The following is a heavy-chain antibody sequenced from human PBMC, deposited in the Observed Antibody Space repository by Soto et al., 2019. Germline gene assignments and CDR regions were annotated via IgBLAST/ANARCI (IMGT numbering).Heavy chain of an antibody. CDR3: AKDIWYFDL. D-gene: IGHD1-20*01. Sequence: GGSLRLSCEASGFVFTNFWMHWVRHVPGKGLVWVARIDTSGHSTNYAESVKGRFTISRDNAKNTVSLQMNSLRVEDTGVYYCAKDIWYFDLWSQGSQVTVSS. CDR1: GFVFTNFW. J-gene: IGHJ4*02. V-gene: IGHV3-74*01. CDR2: IDTSGHST.